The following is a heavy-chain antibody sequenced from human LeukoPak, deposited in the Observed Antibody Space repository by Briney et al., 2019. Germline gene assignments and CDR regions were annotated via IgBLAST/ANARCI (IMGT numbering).Heavy chain of an antibody. D-gene: IGHD3-22*01. Sequence: ASVKVSCKVSGYSVSELSMHWVRQAPGLGLEWMGGFDREDDAPVYAQQFQGRVTMTEDTSTDTAYMALSSLRSEDTALYYCATLDSYYDSSGRPLLPDWGQGTLVTVSS. CDR2: FDREDDAP. CDR1: GYSVSELS. V-gene: IGHV1-24*01. CDR3: ATLDSYYDSSGRPLLPD. J-gene: IGHJ4*02.